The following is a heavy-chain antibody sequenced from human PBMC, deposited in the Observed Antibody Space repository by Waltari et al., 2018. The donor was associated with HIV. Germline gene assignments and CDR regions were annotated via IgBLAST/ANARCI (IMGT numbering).Heavy chain of an antibody. Sequence: EVQLLESGGGLVQPGGSLRLSWAASGFSFSNYAITGVAQAPGKGLEWVSAISSSGSSTYYADSVKGRFTISRDNSKNTLYVQMNSLRAEDTAVYYCAKGMGGYARGLDYWGQGTLVTVSS. CDR3: AKGMGGYARGLDY. J-gene: IGHJ4*02. D-gene: IGHD5-12*01. CDR2: ISSSGSST. V-gene: IGHV3-23*01. CDR1: GFSFSNYA.